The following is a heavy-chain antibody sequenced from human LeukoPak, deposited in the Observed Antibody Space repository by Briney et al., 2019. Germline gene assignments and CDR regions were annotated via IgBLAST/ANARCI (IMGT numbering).Heavy chain of an antibody. D-gene: IGHD3-10*01. V-gene: IGHV3-7*01. J-gene: IGHJ4*02. Sequence: GGSLRLSCAASGFTFSSYWMSWVRQAPGKGLEWVANIKQDGREKYYVDSVKGRFTISRDNAKNSLYLQMNSLRAEDTAVYYCARDGGLLWFGELYLPLDYWGQGTLVTVSS. CDR3: ARDGGLLWFGELYLPLDY. CDR2: IKQDGREK. CDR1: GFTFSSYW.